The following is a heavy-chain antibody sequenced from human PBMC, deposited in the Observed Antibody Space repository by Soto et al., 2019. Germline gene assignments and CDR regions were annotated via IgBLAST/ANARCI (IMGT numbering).Heavy chain of an antibody. Sequence: QVHLQESGPGLVKASETLSLTCTVSGGSIRSYYWTWIRQPPGKGLEWLGYIFYSGSTFYNPSLKSRVNISIHTSKSQFSMQLTSVNAADTAVYYCARVAADTAMVDSWGQGTLVTVSS. CDR3: ARVAADTAMVDS. V-gene: IGHV4-59*01. D-gene: IGHD5-18*01. J-gene: IGHJ4*02. CDR1: GGSIRSYY. CDR2: IFYSGST.